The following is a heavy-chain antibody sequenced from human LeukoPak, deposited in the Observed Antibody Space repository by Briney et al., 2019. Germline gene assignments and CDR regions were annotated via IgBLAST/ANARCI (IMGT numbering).Heavy chain of an antibody. Sequence: GGSLRLSRAASGFTFIVQYMDWVRQAPGKGLEWVALIWYDVSNKYYADSGKGRFTISRDNSKNTLFLQMNGLRADDTAVYYCARDRGTMIILGNWFDPCGQGTLVTVSS. CDR1: GFTFIVQY. J-gene: IGHJ5*02. CDR3: ARDRGTMIILGNWFDP. D-gene: IGHD3-22*01. V-gene: IGHV3-33*08. CDR2: IWYDVSNK.